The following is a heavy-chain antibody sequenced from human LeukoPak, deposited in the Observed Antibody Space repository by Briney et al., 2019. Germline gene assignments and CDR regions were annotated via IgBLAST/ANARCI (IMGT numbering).Heavy chain of an antibody. CDR1: GFTFSSYW. D-gene: IGHD2-2*01. CDR3: AGYCSSTSCALLDY. V-gene: IGHV3-43*01. CDR2: ISWDGGST. Sequence: GGSLRLSCAASGFTFSSYWMHWVRQAPGKGLEWVSLISWDGGSTYYADSVKGRFTISRDNSKNSLYLQMNSLRTEDTALYYCAGYCSSTSCALLDYWGQGTLVTVSS. J-gene: IGHJ4*02.